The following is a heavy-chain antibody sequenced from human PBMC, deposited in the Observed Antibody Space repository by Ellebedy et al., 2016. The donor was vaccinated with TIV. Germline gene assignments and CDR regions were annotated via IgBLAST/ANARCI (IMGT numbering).Heavy chain of an antibody. CDR1: GGSISNYY. Sequence: MPSETLSLTCSVSGGSISNYYWAWIRQPPGKGLEWIGFINYSGTTNYNPSLKSRVTMSVDTSKNQFSLKLSSVTAADTAVYYCARSYKKTARDAFDIWGQGTMVTVSS. CDR3: ARSYKKTARDAFDI. D-gene: IGHD1-14*01. V-gene: IGHV4-59*01. CDR2: INYSGTT. J-gene: IGHJ3*02.